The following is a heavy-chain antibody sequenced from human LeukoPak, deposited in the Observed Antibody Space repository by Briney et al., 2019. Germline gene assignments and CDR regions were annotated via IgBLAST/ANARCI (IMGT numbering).Heavy chain of an antibody. CDR2: INPNSGGT. V-gene: IGHV1-2*02. CDR1: GYTFTGYY. J-gene: IGHJ4*02. CDR3: ARNQEIYCTNGVCYFDY. D-gene: IGHD2-8*01. Sequence: ASVKVSCKASGYTFTGYYMHWVRQAPGQGLEWMGWINPNSGGTNYAQKFQGRVTMTRDTSISTAYMELSSLRSEDTAVYYCARNQEIYCTNGVCYFDYWGQGTLVTVSS.